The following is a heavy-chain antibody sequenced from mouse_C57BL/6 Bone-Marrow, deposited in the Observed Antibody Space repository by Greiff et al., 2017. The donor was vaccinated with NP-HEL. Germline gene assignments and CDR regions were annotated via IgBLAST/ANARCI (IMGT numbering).Heavy chain of an antibody. D-gene: IGHD1-2*01. Sequence: QVQLKESGAELVRPGTSVKVSCKASGYAFTNYLIEWVKQRPGPGLEWIGVLNPGSGGTNYNEKFKGKATLTADKSSSTAYMQLSSLTSEDSAVYFCAREGTARGYFDVWGTGTTVTVSS. V-gene: IGHV1-54*01. J-gene: IGHJ1*03. CDR2: LNPGSGGT. CDR1: GYAFTNYL. CDR3: AREGTARGYFDV.